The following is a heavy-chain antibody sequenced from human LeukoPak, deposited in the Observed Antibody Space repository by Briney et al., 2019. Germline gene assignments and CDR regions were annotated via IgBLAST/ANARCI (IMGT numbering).Heavy chain of an antibody. J-gene: IGHJ4*02. CDR2: ISGSGGST. CDR1: GFIFSSYA. CDR3: AKDPYYDSSGYYSR. V-gene: IGHV3-23*01. D-gene: IGHD3-22*01. Sequence: GGSLRLSCAASGFIFSSYAMSWVRQAPGKGLEWVSAISGSGGSTYYADSVKGRFTISRDNSKNTLYLQMNSLRAEDTAVYYCAKDPYYDSSGYYSRWGQGTLVTVSS.